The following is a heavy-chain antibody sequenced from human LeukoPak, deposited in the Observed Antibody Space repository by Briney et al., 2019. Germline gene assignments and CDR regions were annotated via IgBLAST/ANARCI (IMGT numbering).Heavy chain of an antibody. D-gene: IGHD2/OR15-2a*01. V-gene: IGHV3-7*03. CDR2: IKEDGSEK. Sequence: GGSLRLSCASSGFSFSGYWMTWVRQAPGKGLEWVANIKEDGSEKYYADFVKGRFTISRDNAKNSLDLQMNSLRAEDTAVYYCARRGSTDYWGQGTLVTVSS. CDR3: ARRGSTDY. CDR1: GFSFSGYW. J-gene: IGHJ4*02.